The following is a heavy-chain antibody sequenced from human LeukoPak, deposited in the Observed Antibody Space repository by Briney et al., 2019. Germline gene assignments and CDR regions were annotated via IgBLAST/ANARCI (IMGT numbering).Heavy chain of an antibody. J-gene: IGHJ3*02. CDR2: ITRSGTTI. CDR1: GFTFSTHE. CDR3: ARGGNIGYDYNAFDI. V-gene: IGHV3-48*03. Sequence: GGSLRLSCAASGFTFSTHEMNWVRQAPGKGLEWVSYITRSGTTIYYADSVKGRFTISRDNAKNSLYLQMNSLRDEDTAVYYCARGGNIGYDYNAFDIWGQGTMVTVST. D-gene: IGHD3-22*01.